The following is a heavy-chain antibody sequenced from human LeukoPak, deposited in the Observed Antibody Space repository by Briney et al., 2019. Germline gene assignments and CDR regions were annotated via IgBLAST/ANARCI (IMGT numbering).Heavy chain of an antibody. CDR2: ISGSGGST. V-gene: IGHV3-23*01. CDR3: AKSKLLSPRSNYFDY. Sequence: GGSLRLSCAASGFTFSSYAMSWVRQAPGKGLEWVSAISGSGGSTYYADSVKGRFTISRDNSKNTLYLQMNSLRAEDTAVYYCAKSKLLSPRSNYFDYWGQGTLVTVSS. J-gene: IGHJ4*02. CDR1: GFTFSSYA. D-gene: IGHD2-2*01.